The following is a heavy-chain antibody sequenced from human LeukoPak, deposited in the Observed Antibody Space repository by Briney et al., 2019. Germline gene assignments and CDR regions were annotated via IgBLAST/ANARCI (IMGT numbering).Heavy chain of an antibody. CDR1: GFTFSSYW. V-gene: IGHV3-74*01. CDR2: INSDGSST. Sequence: GGSLRLSCAASGFTFSSYWMHWVRQAPGKGLVWVSRINSDGSSTSYADSVKGRFTISRDNAKNTLYLQMNSLRAKDTAVYYCARSLWRAYDFWSGYYDRGFDYWGQGTLVTVSS. J-gene: IGHJ4*02. CDR3: ARSLWRAYDFWSGYYDRGFDY. D-gene: IGHD3-3*01.